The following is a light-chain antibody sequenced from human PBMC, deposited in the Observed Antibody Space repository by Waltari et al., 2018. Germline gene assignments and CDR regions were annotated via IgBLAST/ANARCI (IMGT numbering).Light chain of an antibody. CDR2: GAS. J-gene: IGKJ2*01. CDR3: QQYYSYPRYT. V-gene: IGKV1-39*01. CDR1: QSIGTF. Sequence: DIQMTQSPSSLSASVGDRVTITCRASQSIGTFLNWYQQKPGTAPKVLIYGASSLQSGVPSRFSGSGSGTDFTLTISSLHPEDFATYYCQQYYSYPRYTFGQGTKLEIK.